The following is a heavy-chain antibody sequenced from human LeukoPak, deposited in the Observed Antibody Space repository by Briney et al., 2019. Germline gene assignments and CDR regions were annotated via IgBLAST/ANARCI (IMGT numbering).Heavy chain of an antibody. CDR1: GFTVSSNY. CDR3: AREYGPRGANAFDI. D-gene: IGHD4-17*01. CDR2: IYSGGST. Sequence: PGGSLRLSCAASGFTVSSNYMSWVRQVPGKGLEWVSVIYSGGSTYYADSVKGRFTISRDNAKNSLYLQMNSLRAEDTAVYYCAREYGPRGANAFDIWGQGTMVTVSS. J-gene: IGHJ3*02. V-gene: IGHV3-53*01.